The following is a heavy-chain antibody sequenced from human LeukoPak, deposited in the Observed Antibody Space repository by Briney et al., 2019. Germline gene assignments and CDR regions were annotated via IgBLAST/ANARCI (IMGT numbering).Heavy chain of an antibody. CDR3: ARALPSSWYFFDY. J-gene: IGHJ4*02. CDR1: GFTFSSYW. D-gene: IGHD6-13*01. V-gene: IGHV3-74*01. Sequence: GGSLRLSCAASGFTFSSYWMHWVRQAPGKGLVWVSRINSDGSSTSYADSVKGRFTISRDNAKNSLYLQMNSLRAEDTAVYYCARALPSSWYFFDYWGQGTLVTVSS. CDR2: INSDGSST.